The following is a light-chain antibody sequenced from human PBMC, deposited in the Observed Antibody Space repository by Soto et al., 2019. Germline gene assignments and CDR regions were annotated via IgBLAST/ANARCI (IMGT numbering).Light chain of an antibody. CDR2: EDT. J-gene: IGLJ3*02. Sequence: QSALTQPASVSGSPGQSVTISCTGTSSDVGSYNLVSWYQQHPGKAPKVVIYEDTKRPSGVSDHFSGSKSGNTASLTISGLQADDEADYYCSSYAGSSTWVFGGGTKVTVL. CDR3: SSYAGSSTWV. CDR1: SSDVGSYNL. V-gene: IGLV2-23*01.